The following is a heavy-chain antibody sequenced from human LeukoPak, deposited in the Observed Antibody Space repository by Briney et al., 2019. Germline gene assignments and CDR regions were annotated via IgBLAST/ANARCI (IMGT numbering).Heavy chain of an antibody. CDR3: AKDPGIQLWFDY. J-gene: IGHJ4*02. V-gene: IGHV3-7*01. D-gene: IGHD5-18*01. CDR2: IKQDGSEK. CDR1: GFTFSSYW. Sequence: GGSLRLSCAASGFTFSSYWMSWVRQAPGKGLEWVANIKQDGSEKFYVDSVKGRFTISRDNAENSLYLQMNSLRGEDTAVYYCAKDPGIQLWFDYWGQGTLVTVSS.